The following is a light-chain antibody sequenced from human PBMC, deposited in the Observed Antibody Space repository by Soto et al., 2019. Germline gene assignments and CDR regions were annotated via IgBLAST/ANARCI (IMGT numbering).Light chain of an antibody. CDR2: DAY. CDR1: QRLDRY. Sequence: EVVLTQSPDTLSLSPGEKATLSCRPSQRLDRYVAWYQQKLGQAPRLLIYDAYTRATGVGARFTGSGSATDFSLTITSLEPEDFAVYYCQQRGKWPSTFGPGTKVEMK. J-gene: IGKJ2*02. V-gene: IGKV3-11*01. CDR3: QQRGKWPST.